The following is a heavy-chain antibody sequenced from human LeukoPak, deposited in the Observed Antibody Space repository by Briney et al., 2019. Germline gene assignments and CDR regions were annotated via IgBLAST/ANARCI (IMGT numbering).Heavy chain of an antibody. CDR2: IYHSGST. D-gene: IGHD3-3*01. Sequence: PPETLSLTCTVSGGSISSYYWGWIRQPPGKGLEWIGSIYHSGSTYYNPSLKSRVTISVDPSKNQFSLKLSSVTAADTAVYYCARIFRSITIFGVVTLEDYWGQGTLVTVPS. J-gene: IGHJ4*02. CDR1: GGSISSYY. V-gene: IGHV4-38-2*02. CDR3: ARIFRSITIFGVVTLEDY.